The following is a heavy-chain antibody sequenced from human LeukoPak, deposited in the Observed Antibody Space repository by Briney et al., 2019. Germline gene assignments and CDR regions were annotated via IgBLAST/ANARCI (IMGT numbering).Heavy chain of an antibody. J-gene: IGHJ1*01. CDR3: AATTVGHFQH. CDR2: IYYSGST. Sequence: PSETLSLTCTVSGGSISSGGYYWSWIRQPPGKGLEWIGYIYYSGSTNYNPSLKSRVTISLDTSKNQFSLRLSSVTAADTAVYYCAATTVGHFQHWGQGTLVTVSS. V-gene: IGHV4-61*08. D-gene: IGHD4-23*01. CDR1: GGSISSGGYY.